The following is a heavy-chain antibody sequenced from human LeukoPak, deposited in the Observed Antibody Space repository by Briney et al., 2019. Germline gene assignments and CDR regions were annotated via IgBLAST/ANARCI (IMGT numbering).Heavy chain of an antibody. CDR2: ISYDGSNK. CDR3: ARDGVYYGSGSVNWFDP. V-gene: IGHV3-30*03. Sequence: GGSLRLSCAASGFTFSSYGMHWVRQAPGKGLEWVAVISYDGSNKYYADSVKGRFTISRDNSKNTLYLQMNSLRAEDTAVYYCARDGVYYGSGSVNWFDPWGQGTLVTVSS. CDR1: GFTFSSYG. D-gene: IGHD3-10*01. J-gene: IGHJ5*02.